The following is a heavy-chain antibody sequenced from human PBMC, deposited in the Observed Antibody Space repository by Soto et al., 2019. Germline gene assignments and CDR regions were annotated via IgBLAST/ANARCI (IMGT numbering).Heavy chain of an antibody. Sequence: QVLLVQSGAEVKKPGASVRVSCKASGYIFSDYAMHWVRQAPGQRLEWMGWINAGNGKTKFSQNFQDRFTITRATYADTAYMELYSLKSEDTAVYYCARGRWTQTTADYYLDYWGQGTLVTVSS. D-gene: IGHD1-1*01. V-gene: IGHV1-3*01. CDR3: ARGRWTQTTADYYLDY. CDR2: INAGNGKT. J-gene: IGHJ4*02. CDR1: GYIFSDYA.